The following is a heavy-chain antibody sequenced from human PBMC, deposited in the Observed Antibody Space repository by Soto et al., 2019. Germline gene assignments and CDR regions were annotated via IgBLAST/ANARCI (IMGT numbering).Heavy chain of an antibody. CDR3: ARAPPADYYDSSGPKRGDAFDI. Sequence: PSETLSLTCTVSGGSISSGGYYWSWIRQHPGKGLEWIGYIYYSGSTYYNTSLKNRVTISVDTSKNQFSLKLSSMTAADMAVYYCARAPPADYYDSSGPKRGDAFDIWGQGTMVTVSS. CDR2: IYYSGST. CDR1: GGSISSGGYY. V-gene: IGHV4-31*03. J-gene: IGHJ3*02. D-gene: IGHD3-22*01.